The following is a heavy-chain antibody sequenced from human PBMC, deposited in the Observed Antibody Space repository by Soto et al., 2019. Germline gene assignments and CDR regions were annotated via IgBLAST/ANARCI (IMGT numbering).Heavy chain of an antibody. CDR1: GFTFSSYG. V-gene: IGHV3-33*01. J-gene: IGHJ4*02. CDR3: ARDPRELIVVAIGYFDY. CDR2: IWYDGSNK. Sequence: GGSLRLSCAASGFTFSSYGMHWVRQAPGKGLEWVAVIWYDGSNKYYADSVKGRFTISRDNSKNTLYLQMNSLRAEDTAVYYCARDPRELIVVAIGYFDYWGQGTLVTVSS. D-gene: IGHD3-22*01.